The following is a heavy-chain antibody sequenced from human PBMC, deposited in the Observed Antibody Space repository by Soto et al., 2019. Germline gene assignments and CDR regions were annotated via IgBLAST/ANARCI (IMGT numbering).Heavy chain of an antibody. CDR3: ARAGYCSGGSCYSDAFDI. D-gene: IGHD2-15*01. J-gene: IGHJ3*02. CDR2: IYPGDSDI. CDR1: GYRFTTYW. Sequence: GESLKISCKGSGYRFTTYWIGWVRQMPGKGLEWMGIIYPGDSDIRYSPSFQGQVTLSVDKSTSTAYLQWSSLKASDTAMYYCARAGYCSGGSCYSDAFDIWGQGTMVTVSS. V-gene: IGHV5-51*01.